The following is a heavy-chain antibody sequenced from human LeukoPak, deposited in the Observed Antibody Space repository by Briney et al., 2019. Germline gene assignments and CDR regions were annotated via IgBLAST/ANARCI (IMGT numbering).Heavy chain of an antibody. V-gene: IGHV3-23*01. J-gene: IGHJ6*02. CDR2: ISSSGSNT. CDR1: GFTFSRYA. D-gene: IGHD1-26*01. Sequence: GGSLRLSCAASGFTFSRYAMNWVRQAPGKGLEWVSSISSSGSNTYYADSVKGQFTISRDNSKNTLYLQMHSLRAEDTALYYCAREGWSGRNGEYLVGGMDVWAQGTTVTVSS. CDR3: AREGWSGRNGEYLVGGMDV.